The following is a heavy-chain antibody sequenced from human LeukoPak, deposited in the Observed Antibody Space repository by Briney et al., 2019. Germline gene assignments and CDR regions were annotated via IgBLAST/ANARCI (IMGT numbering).Heavy chain of an antibody. CDR2: IYYSGST. V-gene: IGHV4-31*03. CDR1: GGSISSGGYY. CDR3: AREVVVAATESSWFDP. D-gene: IGHD2-15*01. J-gene: IGHJ5*02. Sequence: SETLSLTCTVSGGSISSGGYYWSWIRQHPGKGLEWIGYIYYSGSTYYNPSLKSRVTISVDTSKNQFSLKLSSVTAADTAVYYCAREVVVAATESSWFDPWGQGTLVTVSS.